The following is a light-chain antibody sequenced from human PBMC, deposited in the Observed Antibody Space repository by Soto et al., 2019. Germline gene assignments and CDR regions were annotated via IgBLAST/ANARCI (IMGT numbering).Light chain of an antibody. Sequence: EIVLTQSPATLSSFPVDRVTLSCRASQYINTRLAWYQHRPGQAPRLLIYQTSLRADGIPARFSASGSGTDFTLTISDVQPEDFALYYCHQRQSWPRTFGQGTKVDIK. CDR3: HQRQSWPRT. CDR2: QTS. CDR1: QYINTR. J-gene: IGKJ1*01. V-gene: IGKV3-11*01.